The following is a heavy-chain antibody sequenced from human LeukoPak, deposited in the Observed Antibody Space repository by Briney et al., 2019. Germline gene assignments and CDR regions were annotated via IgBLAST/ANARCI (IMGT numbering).Heavy chain of an antibody. CDR2: ISSSSSYI. D-gene: IGHD3-9*01. V-gene: IGHV3-21*01. CDR3: AREREDYDILTGYYKVFDY. J-gene: IGHJ4*02. CDR1: GFTFSSYS. Sequence: GGSLRLSCAASGFTFSSYSMNWVRQDPGKGLEWVSSISSSSSYIYYADSVKGRFTISRDNAKNSLYLQMNSLRAEDTAVYYCAREREDYDILTGYYKVFDYWGQGTLVTVSS.